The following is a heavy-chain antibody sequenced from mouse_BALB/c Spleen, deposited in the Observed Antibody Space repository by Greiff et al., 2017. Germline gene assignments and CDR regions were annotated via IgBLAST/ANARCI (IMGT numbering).Heavy chain of an antibody. CDR2: IWSGGST. J-gene: IGHJ4*01. D-gene: IGHD1-2*01. CDR1: GFSLTSYG. Sequence: VKLMESGPGLVQPSQSLSITCTVSGFSLTSYGVHWVRQSPGKDLEWLGVIWSGGSTDYNAAFISRLSISKDNSKSQVFFKMNSLQANDTAIYYCARNWGAANAMDYWGQGTSVTVSS. CDR3: ARNWGAANAMDY. V-gene: IGHV2-2*02.